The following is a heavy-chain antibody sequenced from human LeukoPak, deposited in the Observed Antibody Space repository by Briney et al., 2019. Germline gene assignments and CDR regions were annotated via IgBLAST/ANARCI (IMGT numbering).Heavy chain of an antibody. Sequence: GGSLRLSCAASGFTFSSYWMHWVRQAPGKGLVWVSRINGDGSSTSYADSVKGRFTISRDNAKNTPYLQMNSLRAEDTAVSYCARGYSSSYRIDYWGQGTLVTVSS. D-gene: IGHD6-6*01. V-gene: IGHV3-74*01. CDR1: GFTFSSYW. CDR3: ARGYSSSYRIDY. CDR2: INGDGSST. J-gene: IGHJ4*02.